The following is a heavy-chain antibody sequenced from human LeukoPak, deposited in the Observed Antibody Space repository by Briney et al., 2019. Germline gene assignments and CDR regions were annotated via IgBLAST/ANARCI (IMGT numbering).Heavy chain of an antibody. J-gene: IGHJ6*02. Sequence: PGRSLRLSCAASGFTFSSYAMHWVRQAPGKGLEWVAVISYDGSNKYYADSVKGRFTISRDNSKNTLYLQMNSLRAEGTAVYYCARELDYGMDVWGQGTTVTVSS. CDR1: GFTFSSYA. CDR3: ARELDYGMDV. CDR2: ISYDGSNK. V-gene: IGHV3-30-3*01.